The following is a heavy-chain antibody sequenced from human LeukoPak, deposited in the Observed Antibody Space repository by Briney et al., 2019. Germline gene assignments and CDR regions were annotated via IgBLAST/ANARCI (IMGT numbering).Heavy chain of an antibody. CDR1: GGSISSGDYY. CDR2: VYYSGSS. CDR3: ARRNDPYYFDY. D-gene: IGHD3-16*01. V-gene: IGHV4-30-4*08. J-gene: IGHJ4*02. Sequence: TSETLSLTCTVSGGSISSGDYYWSWIRQPPRKGLEWIGYVYYSGSSFHNPSLKSRLTISVDTSKNHFSLNLSSVTAADTAVYYCARRNDPYYFDYWGQGTLVTVSS.